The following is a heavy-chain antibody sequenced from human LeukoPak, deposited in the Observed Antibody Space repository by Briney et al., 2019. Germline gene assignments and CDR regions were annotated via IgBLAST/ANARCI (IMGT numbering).Heavy chain of an antibody. CDR3: ARGLGYCSSTSYYYYFDY. J-gene: IGHJ4*02. CDR1: GGSISSGDYY. Sequence: SQTLSLTCTVSGGSISSGDYYWSWIRQPPGKGLEWIGYIYYSGSTYYNPSLKSRVTISVDTSKNQFSLKLSSVTAADTAVYYCARGLGYCSSTSYYYYFDYWGQGTLVTVSS. V-gene: IGHV4-30-4*01. CDR2: IYYSGST. D-gene: IGHD2-2*01.